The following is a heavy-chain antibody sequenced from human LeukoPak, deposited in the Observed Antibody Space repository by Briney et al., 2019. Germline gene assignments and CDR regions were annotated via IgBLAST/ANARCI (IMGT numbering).Heavy chain of an antibody. D-gene: IGHD6-19*01. CDR1: GFTFSSYD. Sequence: GGSLRLSCAASGFTFSSYDMHWVRQPTGKGLEWVSAIGIATDTYYPDSVKGRFTISRENAKNSFYLQMNGLRAGDTAVYYCASAVSVASTLYYLDYWGQGTLVTVSS. V-gene: IGHV3-13*01. CDR2: IGIATDT. CDR3: ASAVSVASTLYYLDY. J-gene: IGHJ4*02.